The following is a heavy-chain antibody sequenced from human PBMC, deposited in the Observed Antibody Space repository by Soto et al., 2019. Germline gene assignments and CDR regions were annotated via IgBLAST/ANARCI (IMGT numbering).Heavy chain of an antibody. CDR1: GGSFSDYY. V-gene: IGHV4-34*04. Sequence: QVQLQQWGAGLLKPSETLSLTCAVYGGSFSDYYWSWIRRPPGKGLEWIGEITHTGGFDPNPSLDSRATISVDTTKNQISLKPSSVTTADTALYYCARGRQRPSAAYKGHGYYGMDVWGQGTMVTVSS. D-gene: IGHD2-2*01. CDR3: ARGRQRPSAAYKGHGYYGMDV. J-gene: IGHJ6*02. CDR2: ITHTGGF.